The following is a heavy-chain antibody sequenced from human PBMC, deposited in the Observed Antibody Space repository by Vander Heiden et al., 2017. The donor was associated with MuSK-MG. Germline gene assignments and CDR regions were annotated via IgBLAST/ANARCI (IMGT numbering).Heavy chain of an antibody. J-gene: IGHJ4*02. Sequence: EVQLVESGGGLVQPGRSLRLSCAASGFTFDDYAMHWVRQAPGKGLEWVSGISLNSGSIGYADSVKGRFTISRDNAKNSLYLQMNSLRAEDTALYYCAKDGGAVAGTGPFDYWGQGTLVTVSS. CDR1: GFTFDDYA. CDR2: ISLNSGSI. D-gene: IGHD6-19*01. V-gene: IGHV3-9*01. CDR3: AKDGGAVAGTGPFDY.